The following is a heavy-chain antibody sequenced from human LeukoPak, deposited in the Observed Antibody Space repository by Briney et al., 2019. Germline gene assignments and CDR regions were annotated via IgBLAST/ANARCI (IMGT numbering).Heavy chain of an antibody. J-gene: IGHJ4*02. D-gene: IGHD2-8*01. CDR2: INPNSGGT. CDR3: ARGQISRNGPSDY. Sequence: GASVKVSCKASGYTFTGYYMHWVRQAPGQGLEWMGWINPNSGGTNYAQKFQGRVTMTRDTSISTAYMELSRLRSDDTAVYYCARGQISRNGPSDYWGQGTLVTVSS. V-gene: IGHV1-2*02. CDR1: GYTFTGYY.